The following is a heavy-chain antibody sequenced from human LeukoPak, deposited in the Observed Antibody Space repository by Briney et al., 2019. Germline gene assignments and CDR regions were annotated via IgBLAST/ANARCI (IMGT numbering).Heavy chain of an antibody. CDR3: ASAPLEYSSSSAVFY. J-gene: IGHJ4*02. D-gene: IGHD6-6*01. CDR1: GGTFSSDA. CDR2: IIPILGIA. Sequence: ASVKVSCKASGGTFSSDAISRVRQAPGQGLEWMGRIIPILGIANYGQKFQGRVTITADKSTSTAYMELSSLRSEDTAVYYCASAPLEYSSSSAVFYWGQGTLVTVSS. V-gene: IGHV1-69*04.